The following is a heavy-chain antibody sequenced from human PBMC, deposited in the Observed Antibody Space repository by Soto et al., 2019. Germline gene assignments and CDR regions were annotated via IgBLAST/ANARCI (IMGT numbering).Heavy chain of an antibody. J-gene: IGHJ4*02. D-gene: IGHD6-19*01. Sequence: XGSLILSCVASGFNFGTYIMDLVRRAPGKGLEWVASISFSSHYIYYADSIRGRFTVSRDNARNSLYLQLNSLTDEDTAVYYCATGTVAQTFDSWGQGTLVTVSS. CDR1: GFNFGTYI. CDR2: ISFSSHYI. V-gene: IGHV3-21*01. CDR3: ATGTVAQTFDS.